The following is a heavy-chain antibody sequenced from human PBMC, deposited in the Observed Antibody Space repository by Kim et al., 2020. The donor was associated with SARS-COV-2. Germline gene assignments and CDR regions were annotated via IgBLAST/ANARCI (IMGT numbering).Heavy chain of an antibody. Sequence: GGSLRLSCAASGFTFSSYAIHWVRQAPGKGLDWVALISYDGSKKYYADSVMGRFTISRDNSKNTLYLQMNSLRAEDTGVYYCARKKGTPHAFDHCGQGT. J-gene: IGHJ4*02. V-gene: IGHV3-30-3*01. CDR1: GFTFSSYA. CDR3: ARKKGTPHAFDH. CDR2: ISYDGSKK. D-gene: IGHD3-10*01.